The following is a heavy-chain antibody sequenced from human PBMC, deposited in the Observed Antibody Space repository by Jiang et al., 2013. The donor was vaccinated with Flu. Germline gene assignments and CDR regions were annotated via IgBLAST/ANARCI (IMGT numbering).Heavy chain of an antibody. CDR1: YW. CDR3: ARPSGYSSSSGAYYYYGMDV. J-gene: IGHJ6*02. Sequence: YWIGWVRQMPGKGLEWMGIIYPGDSDTRYSPSFQGQVTISADKSISTAYLQWSSLKASDTAMYYCARPSGYSSSSGAYYYYGMDVWGQGTTVTVSS. CDR2: IYPGDSDT. V-gene: IGHV5-51*01. D-gene: IGHD6-6*01.